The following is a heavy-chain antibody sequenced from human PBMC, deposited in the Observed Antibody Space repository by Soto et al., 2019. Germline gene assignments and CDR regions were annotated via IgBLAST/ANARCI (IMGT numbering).Heavy chain of an antibody. J-gene: IGHJ5*02. V-gene: IGHV4-30-2*01. Sequence: SETLCLTCAISGGSITIGAYAWGWIRQPPGQGLEWIGYMYHSGNTYYNPPLKGRVTISLDHSRNQFSLRLNSVTAADTAVYFCASSKYDVVAGSVWFDPWGQGTMVTVSS. D-gene: IGHD2-21*01. CDR1: GGSITIGAYA. CDR3: ASSKYDVVAGSVWFDP. CDR2: MYHSGNT.